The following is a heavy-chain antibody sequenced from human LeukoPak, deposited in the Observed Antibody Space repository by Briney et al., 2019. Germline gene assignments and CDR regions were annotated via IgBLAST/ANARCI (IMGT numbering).Heavy chain of an antibody. J-gene: IGHJ4*02. V-gene: IGHV3-23*01. Sequence: GGSLRLSCAASGFTFSSYTMRWVRQAPGKGLEWVSAISGSGGSTYYADAVKGRFTISRDNSKNTLYLQMNSLSAEDTAVYYCAKEGNGDYYFDYWGQGTLVTVSS. D-gene: IGHD4-17*01. CDR1: GFTFSSYT. CDR3: AKEGNGDYYFDY. CDR2: ISGSGGST.